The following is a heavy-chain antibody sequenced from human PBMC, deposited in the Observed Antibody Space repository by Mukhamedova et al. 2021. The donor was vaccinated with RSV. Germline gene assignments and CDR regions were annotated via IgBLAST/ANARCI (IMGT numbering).Heavy chain of an antibody. J-gene: IGHJ4*02. Sequence: GLEWVANIKQDGSEKYYVDSVKGRFTISRDNAKNSLYLQMNSLRAEDTAVYYCAREGGGSIVVVTAADYWGQGTLVTVSS. V-gene: IGHV3-7*01. CDR2: IKQDGSEK. CDR3: AREGGGSIVVVTAADY. D-gene: IGHD2-2*01.